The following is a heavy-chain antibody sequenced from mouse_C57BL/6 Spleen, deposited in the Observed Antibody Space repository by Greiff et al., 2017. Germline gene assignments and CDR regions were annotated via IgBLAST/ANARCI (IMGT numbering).Heavy chain of an antibody. CDR1: GFTFSSYG. Sequence: DVMLVESGGDLVKPGGSLKLSCAASGFTFSSYGMSWVRQTPDKRLEWVATISSGGSYTYYPDSVKGRFTISRDNAKNTLYLQMSSLKSEDTAMYYCARQNGGDVWGTGTTVTVSS. CDR3: ARQNGGDV. CDR2: ISSGGSYT. V-gene: IGHV5-6*02. J-gene: IGHJ1*03.